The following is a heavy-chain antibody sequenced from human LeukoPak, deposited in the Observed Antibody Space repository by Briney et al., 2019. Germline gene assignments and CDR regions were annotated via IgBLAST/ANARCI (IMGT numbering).Heavy chain of an antibody. Sequence: SVKVSCKASGGTFSSYAISWVRQAPGQGLEWMGGIIPLFGTANYAQKFQGRVTITADESTSTAYMELSSLRSEDTAGYYCARVWGTSHNWFDPWGQGTLVTVSS. D-gene: IGHD2-2*01. CDR2: IIPLFGTA. V-gene: IGHV1-69*13. CDR1: GGTFSSYA. CDR3: ARVWGTSHNWFDP. J-gene: IGHJ5*02.